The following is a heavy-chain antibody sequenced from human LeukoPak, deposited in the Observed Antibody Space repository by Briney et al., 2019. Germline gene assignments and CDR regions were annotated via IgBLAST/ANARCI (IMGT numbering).Heavy chain of an antibody. V-gene: IGHV3-11*04. Sequence: PGGSLRLSCAASGFTVSNNYMSWIRQAPGKGLEWVSYISSSGSTIYYADSVKGRFTISRDNAKNSLYLQMNSLRAEDTAVYYCARTYDLDFWSGFDYWGQGTLVTVSS. CDR2: ISSSGSTI. D-gene: IGHD3-3*01. CDR3: ARTYDLDFWSGFDY. J-gene: IGHJ4*02. CDR1: GFTVSNNY.